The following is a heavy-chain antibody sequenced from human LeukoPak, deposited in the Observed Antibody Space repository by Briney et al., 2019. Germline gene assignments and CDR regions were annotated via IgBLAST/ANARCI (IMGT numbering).Heavy chain of an antibody. J-gene: IGHJ5*02. V-gene: IGHV5-51*01. CDR2: IYSGDSDT. Sequence: GESLNISCKGSGYSFTSYWVGWVRQIPGKGLEWMGIIYSGDSDTGYSPSFQGQVTISADKSISTAYLQWSCLMTSDTAMYSCARLKRDGDYGVGWFDPWGQGTLVTVSS. CDR1: GYSFTSYW. D-gene: IGHD4-17*01. CDR3: ARLKRDGDYGVGWFDP.